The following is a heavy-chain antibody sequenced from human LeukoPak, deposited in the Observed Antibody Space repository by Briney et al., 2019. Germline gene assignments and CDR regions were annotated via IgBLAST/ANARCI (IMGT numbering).Heavy chain of an antibody. J-gene: IGHJ3*02. D-gene: IGHD3-22*01. CDR2: ISSSSTTI. CDR1: GFTFSDYS. V-gene: IGHV3-48*04. Sequence: GGSLRLSCAASGFTFSDYSMNWVRQAPGKGLEWVSYISSSSTTIYYADSVKGRFTISRDNAKNSLYLQMNSLRAEDTAVYYCARREDYYDSSGYEPFDIWGQGTMVTVSS. CDR3: ARREDYYDSSGYEPFDI.